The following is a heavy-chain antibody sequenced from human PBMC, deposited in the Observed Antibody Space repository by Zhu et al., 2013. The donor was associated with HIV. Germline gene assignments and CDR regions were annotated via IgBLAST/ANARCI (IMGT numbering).Heavy chain of an antibody. CDR1: GYTFSNYA. J-gene: IGHJ4*02. Sequence: QVQLVQSGAEVKMPGASVKVSCKASGYTFSNYAIHWVRQAPGQRLEWMGWINAGKGITKYSQKFQDRLTISRDTSASTAYMELSSLTSEDTAVYFCVRAQRLSPNGYTYGEGASYFDYWGQETLVTVSS. CDR3: VRAQRLSPNGYTYGEGASYFDY. CDR2: INAGKGIT. D-gene: IGHD5-18*01. V-gene: IGHV1-3*01.